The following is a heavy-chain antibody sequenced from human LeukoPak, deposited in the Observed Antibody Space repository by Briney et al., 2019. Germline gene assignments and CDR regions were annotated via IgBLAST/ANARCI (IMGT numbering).Heavy chain of an antibody. CDR1: GFTFSSYD. Sequence: PGGSLRLSCAASGFTFSSYDTHWVRQAPGKGLEWVAFIRYDGSNKYYADSVKGRFTISRDNSKNTLYLQMNSLRAEDTAVYYCAKDGDYGDYVSAFDIWGQGTMVTVSS. J-gene: IGHJ3*02. V-gene: IGHV3-30*02. CDR3: AKDGDYGDYVSAFDI. CDR2: IRYDGSNK. D-gene: IGHD4-17*01.